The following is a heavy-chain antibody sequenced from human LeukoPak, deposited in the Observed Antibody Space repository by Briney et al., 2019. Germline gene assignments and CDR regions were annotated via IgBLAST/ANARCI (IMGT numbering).Heavy chain of an antibody. Sequence: GASVKVSCKASGYTFTSYAMHWVRQAPGQRLEWMGWINAGNGNTKYSQKFQGRVTITRDTSASTAYMELSSLRSEDTAVYYCARERVVRDYYGSGSCYNGRAFDIWGQGTMVTVSS. CDR2: INAGNGNT. V-gene: IGHV1-3*01. CDR1: GYTFTSYA. CDR3: ARERVVRDYYGSGSCYNGRAFDI. J-gene: IGHJ3*02. D-gene: IGHD3-10*01.